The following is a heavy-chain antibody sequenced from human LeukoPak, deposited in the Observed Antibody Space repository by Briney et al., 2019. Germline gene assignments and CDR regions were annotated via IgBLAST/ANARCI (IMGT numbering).Heavy chain of an antibody. Sequence: PGGSLRLPCAASGFTFSSYSMNWVRQAPGKGLEWVSYISSSSSTIYYADSVKGRFTISRDNAKNSLYLQMNSLRAEDTAVYYCAGETVTKDYWGQGTLVTVSS. J-gene: IGHJ4*02. CDR2: ISSSSSTI. CDR1: GFTFSSYS. D-gene: IGHD4-17*01. V-gene: IGHV3-48*01. CDR3: AGETVTKDY.